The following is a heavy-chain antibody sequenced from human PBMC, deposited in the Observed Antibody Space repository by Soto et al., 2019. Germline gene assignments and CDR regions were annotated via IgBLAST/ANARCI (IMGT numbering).Heavy chain of an antibody. CDR1: GFSFSSQA. D-gene: IGHD5-18*01. Sequence: GGSLRLSCVASGFSFSSQAMHWVRQAPGKGLEWVAAISNDGNRQLYADSVKDRFTISRDNSRNTLDLQMNNLRTEDTGVYFCARDIYSYGSVGTPDIWGQGTMVTRLL. J-gene: IGHJ3*02. CDR2: ISNDGNRQ. V-gene: IGHV3-30-3*01. CDR3: ARDIYSYGSVGTPDI.